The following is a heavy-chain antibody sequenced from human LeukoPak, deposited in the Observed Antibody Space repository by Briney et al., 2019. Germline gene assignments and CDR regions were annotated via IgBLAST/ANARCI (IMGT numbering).Heavy chain of an antibody. Sequence: GGSLRLSCVGSGFTFSSYTMNWVRQAPGKGLEWVSSISPDSAYIYHADSVRGRFTVSRDNAKNSLYLQMDSLRAEDTAVYYCARGSYGDYDYWGQGTLVPVFS. CDR3: ARGSYGDYDY. CDR2: ISPDSAYI. J-gene: IGHJ4*02. CDR1: GFTFSSYT. D-gene: IGHD4-17*01. V-gene: IGHV3-21*01.